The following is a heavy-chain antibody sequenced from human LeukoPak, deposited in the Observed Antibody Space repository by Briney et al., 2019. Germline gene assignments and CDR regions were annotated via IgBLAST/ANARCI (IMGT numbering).Heavy chain of an antibody. CDR3: ARVTVSSSEVIFDY. CDR1: GFTFSNYW. V-gene: IGHV3-74*01. Sequence: TGGSLRLSCAASGFTFSNYWMHWVRQAPGKGLVWVSRINSDGSTITYADSVKGRFTISRDNAKNTLYLQMNSLRAEDTAVYYCARVTVSSSEVIFDYWGQGSLVTASS. J-gene: IGHJ4*02. CDR2: INSDGSTI. D-gene: IGHD1-20*01.